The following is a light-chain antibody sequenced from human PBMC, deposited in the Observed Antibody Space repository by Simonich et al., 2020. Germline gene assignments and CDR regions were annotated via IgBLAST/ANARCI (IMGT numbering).Light chain of an antibody. Sequence: NFMLTQPHSVSESPGKTVTISCTRSSGSIASNYVQWYQQRPGSAAPTVIYEDNQRPSGVPDRFSGSIDSSSNSASLTISGLKTEDEADYYCQSYDSSNSWVFGGGTKLTVL. V-gene: IGLV6-57*03. CDR2: EDN. CDR3: QSYDSSNSWV. CDR1: SGSIASNY. J-gene: IGLJ3*02.